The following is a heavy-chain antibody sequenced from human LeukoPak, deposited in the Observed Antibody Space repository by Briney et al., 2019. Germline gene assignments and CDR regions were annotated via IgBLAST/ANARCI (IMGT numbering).Heavy chain of an antibody. J-gene: IGHJ4*02. V-gene: IGHV3-72*01. Sequence: GGSLRLSCAASGFRFSDYYMDWVRQAPGKGLECVARIRKEVNGYTTGYAASVKGRFTISRDDSTKTLFLQMNSLRTEDTAVYYCSRGDPDGTTDFDFWGQGTLVTVSS. D-gene: IGHD1-1*01. CDR3: SRGDPDGTTDFDF. CDR1: GFRFSDYY. CDR2: IRKEVNGYTT.